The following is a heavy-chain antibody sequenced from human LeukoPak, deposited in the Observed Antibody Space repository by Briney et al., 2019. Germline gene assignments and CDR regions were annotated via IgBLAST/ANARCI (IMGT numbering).Heavy chain of an antibody. V-gene: IGHV1-2*02. CDR2: INPNSGGT. D-gene: IGHD4-17*01. CDR3: ARVRVDSSNSVTTV. J-gene: IGHJ6*01. CDR1: GYTFTGYY. Sequence: ASVKVTSKASGYTFTGYYMHWVRQAPGQGLEWMGWINPNSGGTNYAQKFQGRVTMTRDTSISTAYMELSRLRSDDTAVYYGARVRVDSSNSVTTVWRQATTVTVSS.